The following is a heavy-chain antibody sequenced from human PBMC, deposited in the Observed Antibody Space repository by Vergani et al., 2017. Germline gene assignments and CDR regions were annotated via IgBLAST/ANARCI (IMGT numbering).Heavy chain of an antibody. Sequence: QVQLVESGGGVVQPGRSLRLSCAASGFTFSSYAMHWVRQAPGKGLEWVAVISYDGSNKYYADSVKGRFTISRDNSKNTLYLQMNSLRAEDTAVYYCARDPSVAGTYYYYMDLWGKGTTVTVSS. V-gene: IGHV3-30-3*01. J-gene: IGHJ6*03. CDR2: ISYDGSNK. CDR1: GFTFSSYA. CDR3: ARDPSVAGTYYYYMDL. D-gene: IGHD6-19*01.